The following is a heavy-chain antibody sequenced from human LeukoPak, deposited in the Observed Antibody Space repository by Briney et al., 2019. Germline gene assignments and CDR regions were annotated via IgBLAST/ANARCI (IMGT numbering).Heavy chain of an antibody. CDR2: ISSNGGST. CDR1: GFTFSSYA. D-gene: IGHD1-26*01. V-gene: IGHV3-64*01. J-gene: IGHJ4*02. Sequence: PGGSLRLSCAASGFTFSSYAMHWVRQAPGKGLEYVSAISSNGGSTYYANSVKGRFTISRDNSKNTLYLQMGSLRAEDTAVYYCARGLYGIVGATMSLWGQGTLVTVSS. CDR3: ARGLYGIVGATMSL.